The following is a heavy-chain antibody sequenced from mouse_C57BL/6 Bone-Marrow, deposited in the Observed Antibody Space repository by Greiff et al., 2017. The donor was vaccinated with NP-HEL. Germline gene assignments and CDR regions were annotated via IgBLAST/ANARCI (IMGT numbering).Heavy chain of an antibody. V-gene: IGHV3-1*01. CDR1: GYSITSGYD. CDR3: ARGDYSWGFAY. J-gene: IGHJ3*01. Sequence: EVMLVESGPGMVKPSQSLSLTCTVTGYSITSGYDWHWIRHFPGNKLEWMGYISYSGSTNYNPSLKSRISITHDTSKNHFFLKLNSVTTEDTATYYCARGDYSWGFAYWGQGTLVTVSA. D-gene: IGHD2-12*01. CDR2: ISYSGST.